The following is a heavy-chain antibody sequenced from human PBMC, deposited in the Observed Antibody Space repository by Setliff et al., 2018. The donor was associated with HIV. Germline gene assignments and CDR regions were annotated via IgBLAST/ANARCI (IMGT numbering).Heavy chain of an antibody. D-gene: IGHD2-15*01. CDR2: IYYSGST. J-gene: IGHJ1*01. V-gene: IGHV4-59*12. Sequence: SETLSLTCTVSGGSISSYYWSWIRQPPGKGLEWIGYIYYSGSTNYNPSLKSRVTISVDTSKNQFSLRLSSVTAADTAVYYCARARRAGSGPKYFQHWGQGTLVTVSS. CDR1: GGSISSYY. CDR3: ARARRAGSGPKYFQH.